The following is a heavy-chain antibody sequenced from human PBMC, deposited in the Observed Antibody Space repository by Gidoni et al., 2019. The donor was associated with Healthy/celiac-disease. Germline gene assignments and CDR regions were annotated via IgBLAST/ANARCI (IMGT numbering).Heavy chain of an antibody. D-gene: IGHD2-15*01. J-gene: IGHJ4*02. CDR1: GFTFSSYA. CDR3: AKAPLGYCSGGSCYLFDY. Sequence: EVQLLESGGGLVQPGGSLRLSCAASGFTFSSYAMSWVRQAPGKGLGWVSAISGSGGSTYYADSVKGRFTISRDNSKNTLYLQMNSLRAEDTAVYYCAKAPLGYCSGGSCYLFDYWGQGTLVTVSS. V-gene: IGHV3-23*01. CDR2: ISGSGGST.